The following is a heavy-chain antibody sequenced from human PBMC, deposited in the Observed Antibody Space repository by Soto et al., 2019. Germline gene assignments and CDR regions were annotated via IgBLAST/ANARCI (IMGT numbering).Heavy chain of an antibody. CDR1: GYTLTELS. V-gene: IGHV1-24*01. D-gene: IGHD1-7*01. CDR3: ATVGITGTTGSWFDP. Sequence: GASVKVSFKVSGYTLTELSMHWVRQAPGKGLEWMGGFDPEDGETIYAQKFQGRVTMTEDTSTDTAYMELSSLRSEDTAVYYCATVGITGTTGSWFDPWGQGTLVTVSS. J-gene: IGHJ5*02. CDR2: FDPEDGET.